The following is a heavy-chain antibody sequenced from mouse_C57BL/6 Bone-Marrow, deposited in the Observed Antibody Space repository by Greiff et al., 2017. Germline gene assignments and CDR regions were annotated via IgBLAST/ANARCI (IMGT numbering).Heavy chain of an antibody. CDR3: ARVGLIYYYGSSYLFDY. J-gene: IGHJ2*01. CDR1: GFTFSDYY. V-gene: IGHV5-16*01. Sequence: EVQVVESEGGLVQPGSSMKLSCTASGFTFSDYYMAWVRQVPEKGLEWVANINYDGSSTYYLDSLKSRFIISRDNAKNILYLQMSSLKSEDTATYYCARVGLIYYYGSSYLFDYWGQGTTLTVSS. D-gene: IGHD1-1*01. CDR2: INYDGSST.